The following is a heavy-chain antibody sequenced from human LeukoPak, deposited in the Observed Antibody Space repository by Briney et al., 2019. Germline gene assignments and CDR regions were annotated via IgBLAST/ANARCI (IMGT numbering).Heavy chain of an antibody. Sequence: PSETLSLTCAVYGVSFSGYYWSWIRQPPGKGLEWIGEINHSGSTNYNPSLTSRVPISVDTSKNQCSLKLSSVTAADTAVYYCARRKINCSSTSCYYARGYYYYMDVWGKGTTVTISS. CDR3: ARRKINCSSTSCYYARGYYYYMDV. CDR1: GVSFSGYY. J-gene: IGHJ6*03. CDR2: INHSGST. D-gene: IGHD2-2*01. V-gene: IGHV4-34*01.